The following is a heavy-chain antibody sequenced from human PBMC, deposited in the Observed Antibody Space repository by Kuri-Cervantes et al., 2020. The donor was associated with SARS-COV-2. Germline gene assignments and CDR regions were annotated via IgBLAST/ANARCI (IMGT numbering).Heavy chain of an antibody. D-gene: IGHD2-2*02. CDR2: IYHSGST. V-gene: IGHV4-38-2*02. CDR1: GYSISSGYY. CDR3: ASQAAKYCSSTSCYTGVFDY. Sequence: SETLSLTCTVSGYSISSGYYWGWIRQPPGKGLEWIGSIYHSGSTYYNPSLKSRATISVDTSKNQFSLKLSSVTAADTAVYYCASQAAKYCSSTSCYTGVFDYWGQGTLVTVSS. J-gene: IGHJ4*02.